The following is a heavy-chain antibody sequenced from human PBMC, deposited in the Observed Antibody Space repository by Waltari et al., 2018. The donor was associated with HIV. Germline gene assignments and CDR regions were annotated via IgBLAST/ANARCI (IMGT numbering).Heavy chain of an antibody. Sequence: EVQLAESGGGLVQPGRSLRLSCTAAGSTFGDYGMSWFRQAAGKGPAWVGFIRSKAYGGTTEYAASVKGRFTISRDDSKSIAYLQMNSLKTEDTAVYYCTRDHPPPDELVIGPWFDPWGQGTLVTVSS. CDR2: IRSKAYGGTT. CDR3: TRDHPPPDELVIGPWFDP. D-gene: IGHD3-9*01. CDR1: GSTFGDYG. V-gene: IGHV3-49*03. J-gene: IGHJ5*02.